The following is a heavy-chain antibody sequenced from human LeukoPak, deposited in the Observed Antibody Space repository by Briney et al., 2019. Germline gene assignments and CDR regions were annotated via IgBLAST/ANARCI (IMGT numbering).Heavy chain of an antibody. CDR2: ITNTGATT. CDR3: AKDRAGYSYGTFEA. Sequence: GRSLRLSCAASGFTFSNYAMTWVRQAPGKGLEWVSSITNTGATTYYADSVKGRSTSSRDNSKTTLYFQMNSLRVEDTAIYYCAKDRAGYSYGTFEAWGQGALVTVSS. D-gene: IGHD5-18*01. CDR1: GFTFSNYA. J-gene: IGHJ4*02. V-gene: IGHV3-23*01.